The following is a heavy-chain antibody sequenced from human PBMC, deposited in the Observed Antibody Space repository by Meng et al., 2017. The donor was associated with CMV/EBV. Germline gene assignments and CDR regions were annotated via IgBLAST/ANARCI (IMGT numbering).Heavy chain of an antibody. Sequence: GESLKISCAAPGFTFSSYWMSWVRQAPGKGLEWVANIKQDGSEKYYVDSVKGRFTISRDNAKNSLYLQMNSLRAEDTAVYYCARASFWGCDYWGQGTLVTVSS. CDR1: GFTFSSYW. V-gene: IGHV3-7*01. D-gene: IGHD7-27*01. J-gene: IGHJ4*02. CDR2: IKQDGSEK. CDR3: ARASFWGCDY.